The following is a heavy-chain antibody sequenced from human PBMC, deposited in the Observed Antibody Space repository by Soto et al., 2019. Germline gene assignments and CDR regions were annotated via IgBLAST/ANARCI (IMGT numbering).Heavy chain of an antibody. CDR1: GFTFSSYA. D-gene: IGHD1-1*01. V-gene: IGHV3-23*01. CDR3: ARGDDSNDGCWFDP. Sequence: GGSLRLSCAASGFTFSSYAMSWVRQAPGKGLEWVSAISGRDGSTYYADSVKGRFTISRDNSKNTMYLQMNSLRVEDTAVYYCARGDDSNDGCWFDPWGQGTLVTVSS. CDR2: ISGRDGST. J-gene: IGHJ5*02.